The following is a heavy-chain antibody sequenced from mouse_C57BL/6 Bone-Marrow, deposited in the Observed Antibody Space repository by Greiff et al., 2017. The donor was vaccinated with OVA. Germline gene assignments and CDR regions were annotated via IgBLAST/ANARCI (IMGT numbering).Heavy chain of an antibody. D-gene: IGHD2-2*01. CDR1: GYTFTSYW. CDR2: IDPSDSYT. Sequence: QVQLQQPGAELVMPGASVKLSCKASGYTFTSYWMHWVKQRPGQGLEWIGEIDPSDSYTNYNQKFKGKSTLTVDKSSSTAYMQLSSLTSEDSAVYYCARSSTDGYDPHLDYWGQGTTLTVSS. CDR3: ARSSTDGYDPHLDY. V-gene: IGHV1-69*01. J-gene: IGHJ2*01.